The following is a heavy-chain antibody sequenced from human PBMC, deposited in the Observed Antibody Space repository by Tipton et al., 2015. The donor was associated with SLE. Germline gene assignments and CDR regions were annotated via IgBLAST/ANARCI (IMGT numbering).Heavy chain of an antibody. D-gene: IGHD2-21*02. CDR3: VRDGAGDLGAFDI. CDR1: GPSLSSSTYD. Sequence: TLSLTCTVSGPSLSSSTYDWGWIRQPPGKGLEWIGSIYITGNTHYTPSLQSRVTISVDTSKNQVSLKLRSVTAADTALYYCVRDGAGDLGAFDIWGPVTLVTVSS. J-gene: IGHJ3*02. V-gene: IGHV4-39*07. CDR2: IYITGNT.